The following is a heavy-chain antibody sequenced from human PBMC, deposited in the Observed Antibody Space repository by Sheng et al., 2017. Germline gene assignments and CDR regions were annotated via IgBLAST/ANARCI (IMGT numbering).Heavy chain of an antibody. Sequence: QVQLQESGPGLVKAFRRPCPSPAXSLITPSAVVTTGAGSGSPPGKGLEWIGSIYHSGSTYYNPSLQESSTISVXTSKNQFSLNLSSVTAADTAVYYCSTSNWYQFDYWGGQGTLVAVSS. CDR2: IYHSGST. CDR3: STSNWYQFDYW. J-gene: IGHJ4*02. V-gene: IGHV4-38-2*01. CDR1: ITPSAVVTT. D-gene: IGHD6-13*01.